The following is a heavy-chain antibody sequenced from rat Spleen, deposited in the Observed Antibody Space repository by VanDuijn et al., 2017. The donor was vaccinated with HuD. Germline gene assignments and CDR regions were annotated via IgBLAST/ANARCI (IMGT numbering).Heavy chain of an antibody. J-gene: IGHJ1*01. CDR1: GFTFSDYY. V-gene: IGHV5-29*01. Sequence: EVQLVESDGGLVQPGRSLKLSCAASGFTFSDYYMAWVRQAPTKGLQWVATISYDGSSTYYRDSVKGRFTISRDNAKSTLYLQRDSLRSEDTATYYCARPLYGWYNYDWYFDFWGPGTMVTVSS. D-gene: IGHD1-4*01. CDR3: ARPLYGWYNYDWYFDF. CDR2: ISYDGSST.